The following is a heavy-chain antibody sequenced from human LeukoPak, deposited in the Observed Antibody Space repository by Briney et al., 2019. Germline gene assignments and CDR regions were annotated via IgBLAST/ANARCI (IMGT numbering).Heavy chain of an antibody. V-gene: IGHV3-23*01. CDR1: GFTFSSYA. CDR2: ISGSGGST. J-gene: IGHJ4*02. CDR3: AKDRSLVVVIAILFDY. Sequence: GGSLRLSCAASGFTFSSYAMSWVRQAPGRGLKSVSAISGSGGSTYYADSVKGRFTISRDNSKNTLYLQMNSLRAEDTAVYYCAKDRSLVVVIAILFDYWGQGTLVTVSS. D-gene: IGHD2-21*01.